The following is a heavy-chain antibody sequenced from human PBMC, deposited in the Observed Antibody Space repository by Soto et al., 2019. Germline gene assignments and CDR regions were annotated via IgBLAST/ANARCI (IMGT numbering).Heavy chain of an antibody. CDR3: AIADYGDDDY. Sequence: QLQLVQSGPEAKKPGASVKVSCKASGYTFATSTISWLRQAPGQGPEWMGWIKAYSGNTNYAQKLQGRLTMTTDTSTSTAHIELRSLTTDDTAIYYCAIADYGDDDYWGQGTLVTVSS. V-gene: IGHV1-18*01. D-gene: IGHD4-17*01. CDR1: GYTFATST. CDR2: IKAYSGNT. J-gene: IGHJ4*02.